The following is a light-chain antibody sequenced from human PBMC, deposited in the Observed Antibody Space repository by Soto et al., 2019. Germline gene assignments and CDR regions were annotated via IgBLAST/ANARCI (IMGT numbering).Light chain of an antibody. CDR1: QTINNNY. V-gene: IGKV3-20*01. CDR3: QQYGSSSSWT. J-gene: IGKJ1*01. Sequence: TVLTQFPGSLSLSRGERATLSCRASQTINNNYLAWYQQKPGQAPRLLIYGASSRATGIPDRFSGSGSGTDFTLTISRLETEDFAVYFCQQYGSSSSWTFGQGTKV. CDR2: GAS.